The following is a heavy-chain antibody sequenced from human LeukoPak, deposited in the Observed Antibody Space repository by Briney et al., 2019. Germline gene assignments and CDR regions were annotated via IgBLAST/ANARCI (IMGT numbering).Heavy chain of an antibody. CDR3: ARARITMPENWFDP. CDR2: IYYSGST. Sequence: KPSETLALTCTVSGGSISRCGYYWSWIREHPGKGLEWIGYIYYSGSTYYNPSLKSRVTISVDTSKNQFSLKLSSVTAADTAVYYCARARITMPENWFDPWGKGTLVTVSS. D-gene: IGHD3-10*01. J-gene: IGHJ5*02. V-gene: IGHV4-31*03. CDR1: GGSISRCGYY.